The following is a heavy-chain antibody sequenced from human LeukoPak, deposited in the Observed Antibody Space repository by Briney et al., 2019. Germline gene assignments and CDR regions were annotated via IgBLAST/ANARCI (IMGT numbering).Heavy chain of an antibody. J-gene: IGHJ6*02. V-gene: IGHV3-23*01. CDR1: GFTFSSYA. Sequence: GGSLRLSCAASGFTFSSYAMSWVRQAPGKGLEWVSAISGSGGSTYYADSVKVRVTISRYNSKTTLYLQMNSLRAENTAVYYCPKVDGTGYYYGMDVWGQGTTVTVSS. CDR3: PKVDGTGYYYGMDV. CDR2: ISGSGGST.